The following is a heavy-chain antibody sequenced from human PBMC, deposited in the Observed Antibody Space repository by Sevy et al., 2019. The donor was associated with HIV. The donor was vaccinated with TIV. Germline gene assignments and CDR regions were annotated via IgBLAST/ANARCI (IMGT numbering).Heavy chain of an antibody. Sequence: GGSLRLSCAASGFTFSSYSMNWVRQAPGKGLEWVSSISSSSSYIYYADSVKGRFTISRDNAKNSLYLQMKSLRAEDTAVYYCARDADDSSGYSDAFDIWGQGTMVTVSS. D-gene: IGHD3-22*01. CDR2: ISSSSSYI. CDR1: GFTFSSYS. J-gene: IGHJ3*02. CDR3: ARDADDSSGYSDAFDI. V-gene: IGHV3-21*01.